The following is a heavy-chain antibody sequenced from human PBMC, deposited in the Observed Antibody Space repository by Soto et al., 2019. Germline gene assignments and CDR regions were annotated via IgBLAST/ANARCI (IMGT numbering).Heavy chain of an antibody. CDR1: GYTFTGYY. V-gene: IGHV1-2*04. CDR3: ARVRIPVVVVPAAYYYYYYGMDV. CDR2: INPNSGGT. Sequence: ASVKLSCKASGYTFTGYYMHCVRQAPGQGLEWMGWINPNSGGTNYAPKFQGWVTMTRDTSISTAYMELSRLRSDDTAVYYCARVRIPVVVVPAAYYYYYYGMDVWGQGTTVTVS. D-gene: IGHD2-2*01. J-gene: IGHJ6*02.